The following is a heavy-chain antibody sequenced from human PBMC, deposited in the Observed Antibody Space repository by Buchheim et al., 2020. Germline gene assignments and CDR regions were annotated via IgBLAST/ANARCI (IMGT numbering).Heavy chain of an antibody. Sequence: QVHLVQSGADVKKVGSSVKVACKASEGTFGSDAISWVRQAPGQGLEWLGRTMPLAGITNYAQKFPGRVTLTADKSTRTAYLELTNLRSDDSGTYYCARGFGGIARDWGQGTL. V-gene: IGHV1-69*04. J-gene: IGHJ4*02. CDR2: TMPLAGIT. CDR3: ARGFGGIARD. D-gene: IGHD2-15*01. CDR1: EGTFGSDA.